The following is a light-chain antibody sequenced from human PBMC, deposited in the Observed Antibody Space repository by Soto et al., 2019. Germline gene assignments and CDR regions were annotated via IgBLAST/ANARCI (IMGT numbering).Light chain of an antibody. CDR3: SSYTTSNTRQIV. CDR2: DVN. Sequence: QSALTQPASVSGSPGQSIAISCTGSSSDIGAYNYVFWYQQHPGKAPKLMIYDVNNRPSGVSDRFSGSKSGNTASLTISGLQAEDEADYYCSSYTTSNTRQIVFGTGTKVTVL. J-gene: IGLJ1*01. V-gene: IGLV2-14*03. CDR1: SSDIGAYNY.